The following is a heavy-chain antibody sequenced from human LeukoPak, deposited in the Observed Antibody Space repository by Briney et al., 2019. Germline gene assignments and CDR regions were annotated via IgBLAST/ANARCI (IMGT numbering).Heavy chain of an antibody. CDR2: ISYGGST. CDR1: GGSISSSSYY. D-gene: IGHD3-9*01. CDR3: AGMYYDVLTGYSYFDY. V-gene: IGHV4-61*01. Sequence: SETLSLTCTVSGGSISSSSYYWSWIRQPPGKGLEWIGYISYGGSTRYNPSLKSRVSTSLDASKNQFSLKLSSVTAADTAVYYCAGMYYDVLTGYSYFDYWAREPWSPSPQ. J-gene: IGHJ4*02.